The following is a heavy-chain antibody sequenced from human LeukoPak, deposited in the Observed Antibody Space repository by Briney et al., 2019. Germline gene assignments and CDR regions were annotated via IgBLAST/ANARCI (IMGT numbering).Heavy chain of an antibody. CDR2: ISSSSSTI. V-gene: IGHV3-48*01. D-gene: IGHD7-27*01. Sequence: GGSLRLSCAASGFTLSSYSMNWVRQAPGKGREWVSYISSSSSTIYYADSVKGRFTISRDNAKNSLYLQMNSLRAEDTAVYYCARDELGISYWGQGTLVTVSS. J-gene: IGHJ4*02. CDR3: ARDELGISY. CDR1: GFTLSSYS.